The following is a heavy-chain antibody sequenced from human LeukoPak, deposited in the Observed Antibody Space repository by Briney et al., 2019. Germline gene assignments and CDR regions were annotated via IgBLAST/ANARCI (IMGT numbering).Heavy chain of an antibody. V-gene: IGHV4-39*01. D-gene: IGHD3-22*01. CDR2: IYYSGST. CDR3: ASRHYYDSSGYYWRGEYFQH. Sequence: PSETLSLTCTVSGGSISSSSYYWGWLRQPPGKGLEWIGSIYYSGSTYYNPSLKSRVTISVDTSKNQFSLKLSSVTAADTAVYYCASRHYYDSSGYYWRGEYFQHWGQGTLVTVSS. CDR1: GGSISSSSYY. J-gene: IGHJ1*01.